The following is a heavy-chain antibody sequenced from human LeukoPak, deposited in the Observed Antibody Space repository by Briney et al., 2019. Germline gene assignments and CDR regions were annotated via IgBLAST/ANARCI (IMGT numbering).Heavy chain of an antibody. Sequence: GGSLRLSCAASGFTFSSYAMHWVRQAPGKGLEWVAVISYDGSNKYYADSVKGRFTISRDNSKNTLYLQMNSLRAEDTAVYYCARDPNLYYFDYWGQGTLVTVSS. J-gene: IGHJ4*02. CDR1: GFTFSSYA. CDR3: ARDPNLYYFDY. CDR2: ISYDGSNK. V-gene: IGHV3-30*04.